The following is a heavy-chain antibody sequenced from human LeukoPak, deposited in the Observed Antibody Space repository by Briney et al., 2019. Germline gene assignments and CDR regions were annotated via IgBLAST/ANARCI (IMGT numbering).Heavy chain of an antibody. Sequence: GGSLRLSCAASGFIFSDYYMNWIRQAPGEGLEWLSYMNSDGSKIYYANSVKGRFTVSRDNAESSLYLQMNSLRAEDTAVYYCARSPPPAYSHLDYWGQGALVTVSS. CDR3: ARSPPPAYSHLDY. CDR2: MNSDGSKI. V-gene: IGHV3-11*01. J-gene: IGHJ4*02. CDR1: GFIFSDYY. D-gene: IGHD4-11*01.